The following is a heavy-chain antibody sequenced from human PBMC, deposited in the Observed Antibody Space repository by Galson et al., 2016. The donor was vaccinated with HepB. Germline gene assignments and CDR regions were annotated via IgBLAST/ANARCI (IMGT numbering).Heavy chain of an antibody. J-gene: IGHJ4*02. CDR3: ARVVPPVRFGSEYYFDY. Sequence: ETLSLTCTVSGGSISSYYWSWIRQPAGKGLEWIGRIYSSGSTNYNPSLKSRVPMSVDTSRNRFPLKLRSVTAADTAVYYCARVVPPVRFGSEYYFDYWGQGTLVTVSS. D-gene: IGHD1-26*01. CDR2: IYSSGST. CDR1: GGSISSYY. V-gene: IGHV4-4*07.